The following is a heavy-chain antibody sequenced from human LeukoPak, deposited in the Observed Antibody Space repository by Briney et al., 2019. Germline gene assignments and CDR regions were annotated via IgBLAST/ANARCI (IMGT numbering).Heavy chain of an antibody. CDR1: GFTFSSYA. D-gene: IGHD3-10*01. J-gene: IGHJ4*02. CDR3: ARDRDPRAPGVFDY. V-gene: IGHV3-30-3*01. CDR2: ISYDGNNK. Sequence: GGSLRLSCAVSGFTFSSYAMYWVRQAPGKGLEWVAVISYDGNNKYYADSAKGRFTISRDNSKNTLYVQMNSLRAEDRAVYYCARDRDPRAPGVFDYWGQGTLVTVSS.